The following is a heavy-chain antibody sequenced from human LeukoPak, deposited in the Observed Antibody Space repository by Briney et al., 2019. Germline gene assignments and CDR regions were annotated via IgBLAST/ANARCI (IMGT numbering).Heavy chain of an antibody. CDR3: ARVLRLGYCSS. V-gene: IGHV3-7*01. Sequence: GGSLRLSCAASGFTFSSYWMSWVRQAPGKGLKWVANIKQDGSEKYYVDSVKGRFAISRDNAKNSLYLQMNSLRAEDTAVYYCARVLRLGYCSSWGQGTLVTVSS. D-gene: IGHD2-2*01. CDR2: IKQDGSEK. CDR1: GFTFSSYW. J-gene: IGHJ4*02.